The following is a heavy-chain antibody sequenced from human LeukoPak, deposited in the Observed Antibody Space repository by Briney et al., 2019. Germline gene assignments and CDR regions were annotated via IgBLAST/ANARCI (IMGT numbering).Heavy chain of an antibody. CDR2: ISGSGGNT. CDR3: AKEAQGCSITSCYFDS. Sequence: GGSLRLSCAASGFTSSSYAMSWVRQAPGKGLEWVSAISGSGGNTYYADSVKGRFTISRDNSKNTLFLQMNSLRAEDTAVYYCAKEAQGCSITSCYFDSWGQGTLVTVSS. CDR1: GFTSSSYA. J-gene: IGHJ4*02. V-gene: IGHV3-23*01. D-gene: IGHD2-2*01.